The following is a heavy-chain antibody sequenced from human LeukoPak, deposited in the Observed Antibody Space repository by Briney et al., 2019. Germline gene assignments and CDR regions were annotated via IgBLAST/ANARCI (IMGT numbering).Heavy chain of an antibody. Sequence: GAPLRLCCAASGCFFSNYAMRWGRKAPTRRPGRLISKTGDGETFYADSVQGRFTVSRDIPRNTVYLQLNNLRVEDTATYYGARASWISTADAVCWGQGTQVTVSS. J-gene: IGHJ4*02. D-gene: IGHD2-2*03. CDR3: ARASWISTADAVC. V-gene: IGHV3-23*01. CDR2: KTGDGET. CDR1: GCFFSNYA.